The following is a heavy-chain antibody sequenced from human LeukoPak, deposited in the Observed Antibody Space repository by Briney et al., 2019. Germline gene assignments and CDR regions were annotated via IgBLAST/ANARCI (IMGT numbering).Heavy chain of an antibody. J-gene: IGHJ4*02. CDR3: ATYTSRNNVFES. Sequence: PSETLSLTCSVSGYSISSGYYWAWIRQPPGKGMEWIGRIYHGDCPHYNPSLNSRVTIAVDTSKNQFSLRLTAVTAADTAVYYCATYTSRNNVFESWGPGTLVTVSS. CDR2: IYHGDCP. CDR1: GYSISSGYY. D-gene: IGHD1-14*01. V-gene: IGHV4-38-2*02.